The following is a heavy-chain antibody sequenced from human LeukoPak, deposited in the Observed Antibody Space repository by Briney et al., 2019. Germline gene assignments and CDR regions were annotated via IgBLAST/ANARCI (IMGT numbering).Heavy chain of an antibody. CDR1: GGSINYYY. CDR3: AGNYYGSGSYYSEDRY. V-gene: IGHV4-4*08. CDR2: IYTSGST. D-gene: IGHD3-10*01. Sequence: SETLSLTRIVSGGSINYYYWTWIRQPPGKGLEWIGRIYTSGSTNYNPSLKSRVTISVDTSKNQFSLKLSSVTAADTAMYYCAGNYYGSGSYYSEDRYWGQGTLVTVSS. J-gene: IGHJ4*02.